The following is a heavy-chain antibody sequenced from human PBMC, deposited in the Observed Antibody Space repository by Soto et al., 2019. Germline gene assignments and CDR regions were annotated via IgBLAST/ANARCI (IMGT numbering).Heavy chain of an antibody. D-gene: IGHD3-10*01. CDR1: GYSFTSYW. V-gene: IGHV5-10-1*01. CDR3: ARQKEDRYGSGSYYYYYGMDV. Sequence: VESLKISCKGSGYSFTSYWISWVRQMPWKGLEWMGRIDPSDSYTNYSPSFQGHVTISADKSIDTAYLQWSSLKASDTAMYYCARQKEDRYGSGSYYYYYGMDVWGQGTTVTVSS. CDR2: IDPSDSYT. J-gene: IGHJ6*02.